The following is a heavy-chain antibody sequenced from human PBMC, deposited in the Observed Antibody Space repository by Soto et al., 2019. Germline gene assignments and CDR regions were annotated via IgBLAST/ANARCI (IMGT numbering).Heavy chain of an antibody. D-gene: IGHD3-10*01. CDR3: AKGSRVLWFGDALNWFDP. Sequence: EVQLLESGGGLVQPGGSLRLSCAASGFTFSSDAMTWVRQAPWKGLEWVSGISGSGGSTYYADSVKGRFTISRDNSQNTMYLQMISLRAEDTAVYYCAKGSRVLWFGDALNWFDPWGQGTLVTVSS. CDR2: ISGSGGST. V-gene: IGHV3-23*01. J-gene: IGHJ5*02. CDR1: GFTFSSDA.